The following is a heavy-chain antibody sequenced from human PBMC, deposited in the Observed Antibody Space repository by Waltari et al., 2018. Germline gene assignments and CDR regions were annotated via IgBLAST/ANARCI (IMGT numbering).Heavy chain of an antibody. CDR3: ARGRSGYYGSGSYVDY. V-gene: IGHV4-34*01. D-gene: IGHD3-10*01. CDR2: INHSGST. Sequence: QVQLQQWGAGLLKPSETLSLTCAVYGGSFSGYYWSWIRHPPGKGLEWIGEINHSGSTNYNPSLKSRVTISVDTSKNQFSLKLSSVTAADTAVYYCARGRSGYYGSGSYVDYWGQGTLVTVSS. J-gene: IGHJ4*02. CDR1: GGSFSGYY.